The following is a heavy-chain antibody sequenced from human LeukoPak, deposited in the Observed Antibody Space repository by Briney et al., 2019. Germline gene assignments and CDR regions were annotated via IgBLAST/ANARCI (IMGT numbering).Heavy chain of an antibody. J-gene: IGHJ6*03. CDR1: GLTFSTYG. CDR3: ARGGISIFGVVIYMDV. V-gene: IGHV3-20*04. D-gene: IGHD3-3*01. Sequence: GGSLRLSCVGTGLTFSTYGMTWVRQAPGKGLEWVSGINWNGGSTGYADSVKGRFTISRDNAKNSLSLQMNSLRVEDTALYYCARGGISIFGVVIYMDVWGKGTTVTVSS. CDR2: INWNGGST.